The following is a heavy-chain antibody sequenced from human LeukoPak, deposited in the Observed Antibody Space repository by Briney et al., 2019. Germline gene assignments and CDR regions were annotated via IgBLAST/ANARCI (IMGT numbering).Heavy chain of an antibody. Sequence: GGSLRLSCAASGITFSSYAMSWVRQAPGRGLEWVSAISGSGGSTYYADSVKGRFTISRDNSKNTLYLQMNSLRAEDTAVYYCAKDHEWELPHFDYWGQGTLVTVSS. CDR1: GITFSSYA. V-gene: IGHV3-23*01. D-gene: IGHD1-26*01. J-gene: IGHJ4*02. CDR3: AKDHEWELPHFDY. CDR2: ISGSGGST.